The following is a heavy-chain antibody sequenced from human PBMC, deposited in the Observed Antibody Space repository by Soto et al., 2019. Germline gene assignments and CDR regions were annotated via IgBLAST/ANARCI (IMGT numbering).Heavy chain of an antibody. Sequence: GGSLRLSCAASGFTFSNYAMSWVRQAPGKGLEWVSAISGSGGSTYYADSVKGRFTISRDNSKNTLYLQMNSLRAEDTAVYYCAKVLGYCSGGSCLGWFDPWGQGTLVTVSS. J-gene: IGHJ5*02. D-gene: IGHD2-15*01. CDR2: ISGSGGST. CDR3: AKVLGYCSGGSCLGWFDP. CDR1: GFTFSNYA. V-gene: IGHV3-23*01.